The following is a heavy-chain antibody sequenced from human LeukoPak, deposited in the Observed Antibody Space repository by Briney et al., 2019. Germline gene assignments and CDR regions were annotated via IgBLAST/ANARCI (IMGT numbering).Heavy chain of an antibody. J-gene: IGHJ4*02. CDR3: ARDRGTAMAYFDY. Sequence: GSLRLSCAASGFTVSINYMSWVRQAPGKGLEWVSVIYSGGGTYYADTVKGRFIISRDNSKNTLYLQMNSLRAEDTAVYYCARDRGTAMAYFDYWGQGTLVTVSS. V-gene: IGHV3-66*01. D-gene: IGHD5-18*01. CDR1: GFTVSINY. CDR2: IYSGGGT.